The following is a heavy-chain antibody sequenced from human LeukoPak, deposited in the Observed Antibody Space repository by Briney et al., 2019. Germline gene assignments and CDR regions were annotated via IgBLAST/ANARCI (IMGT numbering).Heavy chain of an antibody. CDR2: ISTSGTT. CDR3: AGSLLVSVPHDTIDL. J-gene: IGHJ3*01. Sequence: SETLSLTCTISGVSMSRYFWTWIRQPAGKGLEWIGRISTSGTTNYNPSLKSLVTMSLDTSKNQLSLRLTSVTTADTALYYCAGSLLVSVPHDTIDLWGQGTMVTVSS. CDR1: GVSMSRYF. D-gene: IGHD2/OR15-2a*01. V-gene: IGHV4-4*07.